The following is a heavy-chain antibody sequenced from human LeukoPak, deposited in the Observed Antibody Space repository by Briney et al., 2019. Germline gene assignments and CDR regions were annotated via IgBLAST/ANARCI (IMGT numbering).Heavy chain of an antibody. CDR1: GGSISGYY. CDR3: ARLMNIAAADY. CDR2: MYYSGSS. Sequence: SETLSLTCTVSGGSISGYYWSWIRQPPGKGLEWIGYMYYSGSSNYNPSLKSRVTISVDTSKNQFSLKLTSVTAADTAVYYCARLMNIAAADYWGQGTLVTVSS. D-gene: IGHD6-13*01. V-gene: IGHV4-59*08. J-gene: IGHJ4*02.